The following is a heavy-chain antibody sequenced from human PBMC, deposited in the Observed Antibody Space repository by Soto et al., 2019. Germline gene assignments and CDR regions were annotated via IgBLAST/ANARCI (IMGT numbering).Heavy chain of an antibody. CDR1: GGSISPSTYY. CDR3: AKMAVSATFDC. J-gene: IGHJ4*02. D-gene: IGHD6-19*01. CDR2: VSYSGST. V-gene: IGHV4-39*01. Sequence: QLQLQESGPGLVKPSETLSLTCTVSGGSISPSTYYWGWIRQPPGKGLEWIGSVSYSGSTYYNPSRKSRVTISVDTSQNQFALTLSSVTATDTAVYYCAKMAVSATFDCWGQGTLFTVSS.